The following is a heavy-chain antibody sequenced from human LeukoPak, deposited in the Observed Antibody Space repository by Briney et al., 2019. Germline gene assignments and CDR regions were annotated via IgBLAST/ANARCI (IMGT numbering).Heavy chain of an antibody. J-gene: IGHJ5*02. CDR3: ARDGSGTPYYYDSSGYLFDP. D-gene: IGHD3-22*01. Sequence: SETLSLTCTVSGGSISSGDYYWSWIRQPPGKGLECIGYIYYSGSTYYNPSLKSRVTISVDTSKNQFSLKLSSVTAADTAVYYCARDGSGTPYYYDSSGYLFDPWGQGTLVTVSS. V-gene: IGHV4-30-4*01. CDR1: GGSISSGDYY. CDR2: IYYSGST.